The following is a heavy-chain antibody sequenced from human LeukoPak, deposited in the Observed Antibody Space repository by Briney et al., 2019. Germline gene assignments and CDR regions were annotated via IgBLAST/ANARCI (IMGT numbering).Heavy chain of an antibody. J-gene: IGHJ3*02. CDR1: GFTFSSYS. Sequence: GGSLRLSCAASGFTFSSYSMSWVRQAPGKGLEWVSSISSSSSYIYYADSVKGRFTISRDNAKNSLYLQMNSLGAEDTAVYYCARDLADYDILTGYYLPDAFDIWGQGTMVTVSS. V-gene: IGHV3-21*01. CDR2: ISSSSSYI. D-gene: IGHD3-9*01. CDR3: ARDLADYDILTGYYLPDAFDI.